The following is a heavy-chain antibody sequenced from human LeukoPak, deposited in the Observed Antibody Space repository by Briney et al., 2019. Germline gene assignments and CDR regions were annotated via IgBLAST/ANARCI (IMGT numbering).Heavy chain of an antibody. V-gene: IGHV3-11*01. D-gene: IGHD6-19*01. CDR3: ARDREPTYSSGWFVFDY. Sequence: GGSLRLSCAASGFTFSDYYMSWIRQAPGKGLEWVSYISSSGSTIYYADSVKGRFTISRDNAKNSLYLQMNSLRAEDTAVYYCARDREPTYSSGWFVFDYWGQGTLVTVSS. J-gene: IGHJ4*02. CDR2: ISSSGSTI. CDR1: GFTFSDYY.